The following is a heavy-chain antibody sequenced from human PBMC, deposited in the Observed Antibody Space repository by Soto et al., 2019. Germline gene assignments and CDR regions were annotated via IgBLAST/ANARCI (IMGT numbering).Heavy chain of an antibody. CDR2: IYPGDSDT. Sequence: GEPLKISCKGSGYRFTNYWIGWVRQMPGKGLEWMGVIYPGDSDTRYSPSFQGHVTISADESISTAYLQWSSLKASDTAIYYCASTDVVSTIDDGRDAFDIWGQGTMVTVSS. CDR1: GYRFTNYW. J-gene: IGHJ3*02. V-gene: IGHV5-51*01. D-gene: IGHD5-12*01. CDR3: ASTDVVSTIDDGRDAFDI.